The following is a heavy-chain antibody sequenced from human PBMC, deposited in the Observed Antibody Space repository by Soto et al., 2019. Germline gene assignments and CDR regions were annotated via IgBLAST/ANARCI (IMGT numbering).Heavy chain of an antibody. J-gene: IGHJ6*02. D-gene: IGHD6-13*01. Sequence: QVQLVESGGGVVQPGRSLRLSCAASGFTFSSYGMHWVRQAPGKGLEWVAVIWYDGSNKYYADSVKGRFTISRDNSKNTLYLQMNSLRAKDTAVYYCARAIAAAGEYYYYGMDVWGQGTTVTVSS. V-gene: IGHV3-33*01. CDR2: IWYDGSNK. CDR1: GFTFSSYG. CDR3: ARAIAAAGEYYYYGMDV.